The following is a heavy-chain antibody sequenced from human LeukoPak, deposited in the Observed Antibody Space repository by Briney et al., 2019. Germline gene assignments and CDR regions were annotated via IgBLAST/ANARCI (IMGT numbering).Heavy chain of an antibody. D-gene: IGHD3-16*01. J-gene: IGHJ6*02. Sequence: GGSLRLSCVASGFTFGKNWMSWVRQAPGKGLEWVANIKLDGREKNYVDSVKGRFTISRDNTKNSLYLQMSNLRAEDTAVYFCARGGGLDVWGQGATVTVSS. CDR2: IKLDGREK. CDR1: GFTFGKNW. V-gene: IGHV3-7*03. CDR3: ARGGGLDV.